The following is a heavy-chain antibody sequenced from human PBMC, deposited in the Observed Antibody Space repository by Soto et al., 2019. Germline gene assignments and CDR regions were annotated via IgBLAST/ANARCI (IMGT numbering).Heavy chain of an antibody. CDR1: GFTLTSYW. Sequence: EVQLVESGGDLVQPGGSLRLSCEASGFTLTSYWMTWVRQVAGKGLEWVAIIRQDGSETKYVDSVKGRFTISRDNTKSTSYLQMTSLTDGDTAMYYCLTTTRDRPFDHWGQGTLVTVAS. CDR2: IRQDGSET. J-gene: IGHJ4*02. D-gene: IGHD1-1*01. CDR3: LTTTRDRPFDH. V-gene: IGHV3-7*03.